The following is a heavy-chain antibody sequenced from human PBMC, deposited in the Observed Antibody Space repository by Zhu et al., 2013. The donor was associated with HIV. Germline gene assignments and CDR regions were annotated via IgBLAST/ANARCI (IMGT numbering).Heavy chain of an antibody. CDR2: INPNSGGT. Sequence: QVQLVQSGAEVKKPGASVKVSCKASGYTFTGYYMHWVRQAPGQGLEWMGWINPNSGGTNYAQKFQGRVTMTRDTSISTAYMELSRLRSDDTAVYYCARVPFGVVIMGDAFDIWGQGTMVTVSS. V-gene: IGHV1-2*02. CDR3: ARVPFGVVIMGDAFDI. D-gene: IGHD3-3*01. J-gene: IGHJ3*02. CDR1: GYTFTGYY.